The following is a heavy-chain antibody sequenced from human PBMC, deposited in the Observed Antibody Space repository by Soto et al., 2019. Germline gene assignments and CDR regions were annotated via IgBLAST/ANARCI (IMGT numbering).Heavy chain of an antibody. J-gene: IGHJ6*02. CDR1: GGSISSGDYY. V-gene: IGHV4-30-4*01. CDR2: IYYSGST. D-gene: IGHD4-17*01. CDR3: ARGTMTTVTSGYYYYGMDV. Sequence: SETLSLTCTVSGGSISSGDYYWSWIRQPPGKGLEWIGYIYYSGSTYYNPSLKSRVTISVDTSKNQFSLKLSSVTAADTAVYYCARGTMTTVTSGYYYYGMDVWGQGTTVT.